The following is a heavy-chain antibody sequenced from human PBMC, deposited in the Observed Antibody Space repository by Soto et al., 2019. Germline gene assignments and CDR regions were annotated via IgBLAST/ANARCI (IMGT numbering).Heavy chain of an antibody. CDR1: GFTFSSYG. Sequence: QVQLVESGGGVVQPGRSLRLSCAASGFTFSSYGMHWVRQAPGKGLEWVAFIWHDGGNKFYAESVKGRFTISRDNSKNTLYLQMNSLRAEDTALYYCTKDIRRNGDYGPHYFDYWGQGTLVTVSS. CDR3: TKDIRRNGDYGPHYFDY. CDR2: IWHDGGNK. D-gene: IGHD2-21*02. V-gene: IGHV3-30*02. J-gene: IGHJ4*02.